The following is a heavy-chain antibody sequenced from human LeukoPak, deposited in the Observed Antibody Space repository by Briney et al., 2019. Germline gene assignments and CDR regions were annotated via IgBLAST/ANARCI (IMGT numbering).Heavy chain of an antibody. D-gene: IGHD4-17*01. Sequence: PSETLSLTCAVSGYPINNAHYWVWIRQPPGKGLEWIGEINHSGSTNYNPSLKSRVTISVDTSKNQFSLRVSSVTAADTAVYYCARGDYGDLAGVGGDFDYWGQGTLVTVSS. V-gene: IGHV4-34*01. CDR1: GYPINNAHY. CDR2: INHSGST. CDR3: ARGDYGDLAGVGGDFDY. J-gene: IGHJ4*02.